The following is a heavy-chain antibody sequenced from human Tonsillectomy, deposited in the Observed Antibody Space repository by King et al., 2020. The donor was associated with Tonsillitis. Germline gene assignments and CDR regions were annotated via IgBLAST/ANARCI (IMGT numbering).Heavy chain of an antibody. V-gene: IGHV4-34*01. CDR3: ARESPVTRAFDI. D-gene: IGHD2-21*02. J-gene: IGHJ3*02. Sequence: VQLQQWGAGLLKPSETLSLTCAVYGGSFSGYYWSWIRQPPGKGLEWIGEINHSGSTNYNPSLKSLVTISVDTSKNQFSLKLSSVTAADTAVYYCARESPVTRAFDIWGQGTMVTVSS. CDR1: GGSFSGYY. CDR2: INHSGST.